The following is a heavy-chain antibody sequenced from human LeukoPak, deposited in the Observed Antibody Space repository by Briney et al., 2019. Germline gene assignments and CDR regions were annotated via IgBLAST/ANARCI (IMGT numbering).Heavy chain of an antibody. V-gene: IGHV4-59*05. CDR2: TYHSGRT. J-gene: IGHJ4*02. CDR1: GGSFSSYY. CDR3: VSSSWAFDY. D-gene: IGHD6-13*01. Sequence: SETLSLTCTVSGGSFSSYYWGWVRQPAGKGLEWIGSTYHSGRTYSNPSLKSRVTISVDTSKNQFSLKVSSVTAADTAVYYCVSSSWAFDYWGQGTLVTVSS.